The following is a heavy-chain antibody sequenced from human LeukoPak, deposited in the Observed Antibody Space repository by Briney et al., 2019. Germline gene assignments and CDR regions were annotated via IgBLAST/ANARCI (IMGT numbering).Heavy chain of an antibody. CDR1: GGSISSSNW. CDR2: IYHSGST. V-gene: IGHV4-4*02. Sequence: SETLSLTCAVSGGSISSSNWWSWVRQPPGKGLEWIGEIYHSGSTNYNPSLKSRVTISVDKSKNQFSLKLSSVTAADTAVYYCAKDRASSWWYFDLWGRGTLVTVSS. J-gene: IGHJ2*01. D-gene: IGHD5-18*01. CDR3: AKDRASSWWYFDL.